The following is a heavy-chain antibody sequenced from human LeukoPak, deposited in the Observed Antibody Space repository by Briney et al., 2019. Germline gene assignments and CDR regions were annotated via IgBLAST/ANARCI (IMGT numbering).Heavy chain of an antibody. D-gene: IGHD1-14*01. CDR2: INPNSGGT. Sequence: GASVKVSCKASGYTFTGYYMHWVRQAPGQGLEWMGWINPNSGGTNYAQKFQGRVTMTRDTSISTAYMELSRLRSDDTAVYYCARGRNWQTFYHYCMDVWGNGTTVTVSS. V-gene: IGHV1-2*02. CDR1: GYTFTGYY. J-gene: IGHJ6*03. CDR3: ARGRNWQTFYHYCMDV.